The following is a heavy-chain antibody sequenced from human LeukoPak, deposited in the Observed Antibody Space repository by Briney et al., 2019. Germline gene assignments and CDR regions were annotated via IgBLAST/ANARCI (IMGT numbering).Heavy chain of an antibody. Sequence: GGSLRLSCAASGFTFDDYAMHWVRQPPGKGLEWVSLISWDGGSTYYADSVKGRFTISRDNSKNSLYLQMNSLRPEDTALYYCAKDVRGSTSWYGLDYWGQGTLVTVSS. CDR1: GFTFDDYA. CDR3: AKDVRGSTSWYGLDY. J-gene: IGHJ4*02. D-gene: IGHD6-13*01. V-gene: IGHV3-43D*03. CDR2: ISWDGGST.